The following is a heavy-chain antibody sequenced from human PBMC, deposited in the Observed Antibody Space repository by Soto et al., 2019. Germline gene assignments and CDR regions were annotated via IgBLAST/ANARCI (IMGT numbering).Heavy chain of an antibody. J-gene: IGHJ6*02. Sequence: QPGGSLRLSCAASGFTFSSYGMHWVRQAPGKGLEWVAVISYDGSNKYYADSVKGRFTISRDNSKNTLYLQMNSLRAEDTAVYYCAKEGLPEGFYYYYGMDVWGQGTTVTVSS. V-gene: IGHV3-30*18. CDR1: GFTFSSYG. CDR2: ISYDGSNK. CDR3: AKEGLPEGFYYYYGMDV.